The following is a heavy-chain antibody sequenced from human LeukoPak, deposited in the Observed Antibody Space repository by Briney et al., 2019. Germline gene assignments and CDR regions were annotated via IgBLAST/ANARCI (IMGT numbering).Heavy chain of an antibody. CDR1: GFTFSTYW. Sequence: PGGSLRLSCAASGFTFSTYWMHWVHQAPGKGLVWVSRINTDGSSTTYADSVKGRFTISRDNAKNTLFLQMNSLRAEDTAFYYCTRGVNGDSRFDPWGQGTLVTVSS. CDR3: TRGVNGDSRFDP. V-gene: IGHV3-74*01. CDR2: INTDGSST. J-gene: IGHJ5*02. D-gene: IGHD4-17*01.